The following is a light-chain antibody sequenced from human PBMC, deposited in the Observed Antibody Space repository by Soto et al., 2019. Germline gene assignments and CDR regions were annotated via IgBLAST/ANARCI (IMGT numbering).Light chain of an antibody. J-gene: IGKJ2*01. Sequence: EIVLTQSPATLSLSPGERATLSCRASQSVSTYLAWDQQKPGQAPRLLIYDASNRATGTPARLSGSGSVTAFTLTISSLESEDFAVYYCQQRSNWPRTFGQGTKLEMK. CDR3: QQRSNWPRT. CDR1: QSVSTY. V-gene: IGKV3-11*01. CDR2: DAS.